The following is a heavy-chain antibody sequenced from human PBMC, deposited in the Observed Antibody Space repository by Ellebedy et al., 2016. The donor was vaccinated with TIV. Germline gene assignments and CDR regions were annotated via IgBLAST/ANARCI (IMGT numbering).Heavy chain of an antibody. V-gene: IGHV4-4*02. D-gene: IGHD6-13*01. J-gene: IGHJ5*02. Sequence: MPSETLSLTCAVSGGSISSSNWWSWVRQPPGKGLEWIGEIYHSGSTNYNPSLTSRVTISVDKSKNQFSLKLSSVTAADTAVYYCARERSPAAANWFDPWGQGTLVTVSS. CDR2: IYHSGST. CDR3: ARERSPAAANWFDP. CDR1: GGSISSSNW.